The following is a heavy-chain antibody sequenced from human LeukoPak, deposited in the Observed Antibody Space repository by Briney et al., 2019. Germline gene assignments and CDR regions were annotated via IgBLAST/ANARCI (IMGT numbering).Heavy chain of an antibody. V-gene: IGHV7-4-1*02. CDR3: ARGPVGEYYDFWSGYEYFDY. D-gene: IGHD3-3*01. J-gene: IGHJ4*02. CDR2: INTNTGNP. Sequence: GASVKVSCKASGYTFTSYAMNWVRQAPGQGLEWMGWINTNTGNPTYAQGFTGRFVFSLDTSVSTAYLQISSLKAEDTAVYYCARGPVGEYYDFWSGYEYFDYWGQGTLVTVSS. CDR1: GYTFTSYA.